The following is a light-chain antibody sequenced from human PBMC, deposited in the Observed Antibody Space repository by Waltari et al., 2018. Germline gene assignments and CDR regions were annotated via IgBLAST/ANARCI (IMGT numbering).Light chain of an antibody. CDR3: SAWDSNLREYV. CDR2: RNN. CDR1: SNNVGNQG. J-gene: IGLJ1*01. V-gene: IGLV10-54*04. Sequence: QAGLTQPPSVSKGLRQTATLTCTGNSNNVGNQGAAWLQQHQGQPPRLLSYRNNNRPSGISERFSASRSGNTASLTITGLQPEDEADYYCSAWDSNLREYVFWTGTKVTVL.